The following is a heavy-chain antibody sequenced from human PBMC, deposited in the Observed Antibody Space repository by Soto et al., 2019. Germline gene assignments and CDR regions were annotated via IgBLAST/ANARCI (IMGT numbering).Heavy chain of an antibody. V-gene: IGHV1-18*01. D-gene: IGHD3-3*01. CDR1: GYTFTSYG. CDR3: ARSPRLRFLEWLGDAFDI. J-gene: IGHJ3*02. Sequence: ASLKVSCKASGYTFTSYGISWVRRAPGQGLEWMGWISAYNGNTNYAQKLQGRVTMTTGTSTSTAYMELRSLRSDDTAVYYCARSPRLRFLEWLGDAFDIWGQGTMVTVSS. CDR2: ISAYNGNT.